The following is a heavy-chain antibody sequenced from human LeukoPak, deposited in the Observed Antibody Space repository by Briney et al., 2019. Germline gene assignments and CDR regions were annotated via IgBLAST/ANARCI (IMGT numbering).Heavy chain of an antibody. Sequence: SETLSLTCTVSGGSISSSSYFWGWIRQPPGKGLEWIGSLSYSGITYYNPSLKSRVTIPVDTSKNQFSMKLSSVTAADTAVYYCARRGSYLPFDYWGQGTLITVSS. V-gene: IGHV4-39*01. D-gene: IGHD1-26*01. J-gene: IGHJ4*02. CDR2: LSYSGIT. CDR1: GGSISSSSYF. CDR3: ARRGSYLPFDY.